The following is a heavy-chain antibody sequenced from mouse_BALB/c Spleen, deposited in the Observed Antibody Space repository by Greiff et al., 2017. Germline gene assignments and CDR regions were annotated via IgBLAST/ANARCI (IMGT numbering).Heavy chain of an antibody. CDR1: GYTFTSYW. CDR3: ARLYYGSGMDY. D-gene: IGHD1-1*01. J-gene: IGHJ4*01. V-gene: IGHV1-7*01. Sequence: VQRVESGAELAKPGASVKMSCKASGYTFTSYWMHWVKQRPGQGLEWIGYINPSTGYTEYNQKFKDKATLTADKSSSTAYMQLSSLTSEDSAVYYCARLYYGSGMDYWGQGTSVTVSS. CDR2: INPSTGYT.